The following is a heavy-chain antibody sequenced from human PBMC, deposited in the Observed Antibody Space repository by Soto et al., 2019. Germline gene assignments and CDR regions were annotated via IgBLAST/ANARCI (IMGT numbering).Heavy chain of an antibody. Sequence: QVQLVQSGAEVQKPGSSVKLSCKTSGGTFRNYAINWVRQAPGQGLEWLGGSIPVFGTANYAQTFKGRFTITADESTSTAYMELSSLRSEDTAVYYCAIPSPKQQLVRGAFDHWGQGTLVTVAS. CDR3: AIPSPKQQLVRGAFDH. J-gene: IGHJ4*02. CDR1: GGTFRNYA. CDR2: SIPVFGTA. D-gene: IGHD6-13*01. V-gene: IGHV1-69*01.